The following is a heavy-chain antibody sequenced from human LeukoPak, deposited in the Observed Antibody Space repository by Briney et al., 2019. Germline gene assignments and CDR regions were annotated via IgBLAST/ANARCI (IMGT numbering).Heavy chain of an antibody. CDR2: INPSGGST. D-gene: IGHD6-19*01. Sequence: GASVKVSCKASGYTFTSYYMHWVRRAPGQGLEWMGIINPSGGSTNYAQKFQGRVTMTRETSTSTVYMALSSLRSEETAVYYCARAYSSGWKFDYWGQGTLVTVSS. V-gene: IGHV1-46*01. CDR3: ARAYSSGWKFDY. CDR1: GYTFTSYY. J-gene: IGHJ4*02.